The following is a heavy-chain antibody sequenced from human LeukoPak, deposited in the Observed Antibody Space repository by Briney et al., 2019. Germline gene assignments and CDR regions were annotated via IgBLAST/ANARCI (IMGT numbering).Heavy chain of an antibody. CDR2: INHSGST. CDR1: GFTFSDYY. V-gene: IGHV4-34*01. Sequence: GSLGLSCAASGFTFSDYYMSWIRQPPGKGLEWIGEINHSGSTNYNPSLKSRVTISVDTSKNQFSLKLSSVTAADTAVYYCARGSWQQLDGGYYFDYWGQGTLVTVSS. J-gene: IGHJ4*02. CDR3: ARGSWQQLDGGYYFDY. D-gene: IGHD6-13*01.